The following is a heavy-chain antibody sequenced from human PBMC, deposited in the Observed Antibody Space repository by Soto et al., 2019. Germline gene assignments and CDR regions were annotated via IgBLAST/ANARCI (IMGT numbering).Heavy chain of an antibody. CDR1: GFTFNIYA. CDR2: ISFDGTKK. CDR3: AREDDYGYRYINYGLDV. Sequence: GSLRLSCAASGFTFNIYALHWVRQAPGKGLEWVAVISFDGTKKYYSDSVKGRFTISRDNLKNTLYLQMNNLRVEDAALYFCAREDDYGYRYINYGLDVWGQGTTVTVSS. D-gene: IGHD4-17*01. J-gene: IGHJ6*02. V-gene: IGHV3-30-3*01.